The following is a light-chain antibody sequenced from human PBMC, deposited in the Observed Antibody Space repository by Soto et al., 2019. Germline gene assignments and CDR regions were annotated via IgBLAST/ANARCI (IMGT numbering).Light chain of an antibody. CDR2: EVS. CDR1: NSDVGGHDY. Sequence: QSALTQPASVSGSPGQSITISCTGTNSDVGGHDYVSWYQQHPGKAPKLMIYEVSNRPSGVSNRFSGSKSGNTASLTISGLQAEDEADYYCGSPDVFGTGTKLTVL. J-gene: IGLJ1*01. V-gene: IGLV2-14*01. CDR3: GSPDV.